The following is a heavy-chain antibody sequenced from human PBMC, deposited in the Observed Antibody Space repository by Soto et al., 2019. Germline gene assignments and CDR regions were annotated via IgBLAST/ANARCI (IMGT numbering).Heavy chain of an antibody. CDR2: ISGSDSTI. J-gene: IGHJ6*02. CDR3: TRERGTVTNNVGQDYGMYV. CDR1: GFTFSSYS. V-gene: IGHV3-48*02. D-gene: IGHD4-17*01. Sequence: EVQLVESGGDLVQPGGSLRLSCAASGFTFSSYSMNWVRQAPGMGLEWISYISGSDSTIYYADSVKGRFTISRDNVKNSLYLQMNSLRDEDTAVYYCTRERGTVTNNVGQDYGMYVWGQGTTVTVSS.